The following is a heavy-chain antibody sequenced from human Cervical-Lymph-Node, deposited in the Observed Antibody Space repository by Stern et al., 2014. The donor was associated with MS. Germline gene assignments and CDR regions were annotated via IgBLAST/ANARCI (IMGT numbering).Heavy chain of an antibody. J-gene: IGHJ6*02. V-gene: IGHV1-46*01. CDR3: ARYPVVPAAISGDYYYGMDV. Sequence: QVQLVQSGAEVKKPGASVKVSCKASGYTFTSYYMHWVRKAPGQRLEWMGIINPSGGSTSYAQKFQGRVTMTRDTSTSTVYMELSSLRSEDTAVYYCARYPVVPAAISGDYYYGMDVWGQGTTVTVSS. D-gene: IGHD2-2*01. CDR1: GYTFTSYY. CDR2: INPSGGST.